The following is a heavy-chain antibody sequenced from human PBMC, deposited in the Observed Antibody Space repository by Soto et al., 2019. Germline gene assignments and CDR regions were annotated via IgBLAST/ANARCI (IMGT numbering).Heavy chain of an antibody. CDR1: GDSFSSYA. J-gene: IGHJ4*02. CDR2: IIPIFETA. Sequence: QVQLVQSGAEMKKPGSSVKVSCKVSGDSFSSYAISWVRQAPGEGLEWVGGIIPIFETANYEQNFQGRVTITAVESTTTAYLEVTRLRPQDTAVFYCAASDSSSWQHDYWGQGTLINVSS. D-gene: IGHD6-13*01. V-gene: IGHV1-69*01. CDR3: AASDSSSWQHDY.